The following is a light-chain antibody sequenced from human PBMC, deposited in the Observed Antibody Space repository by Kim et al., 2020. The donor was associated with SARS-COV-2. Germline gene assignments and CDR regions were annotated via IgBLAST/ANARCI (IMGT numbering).Light chain of an antibody. V-gene: IGLV3-19*01. CDR3: NSRDSNDYVV. J-gene: IGLJ2*01. CDR1: SLRSYY. Sequence: VALGQTDRITCQGDSLRSYYATWYQQKPGQAPKVVIYGKDNRPSGVPDRFSGSSSGNTAYLTITGTQAGDEADYYCNSRDSNDYVVFGGGTQLTVL. CDR2: GKD.